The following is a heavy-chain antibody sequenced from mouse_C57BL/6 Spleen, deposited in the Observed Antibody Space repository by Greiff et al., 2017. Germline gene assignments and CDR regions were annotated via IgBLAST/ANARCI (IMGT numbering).Heavy chain of an antibody. CDR3: ARDGGNLYYFDY. V-gene: IGHV5-4*01. J-gene: IGHJ2*01. D-gene: IGHD2-1*01. Sequence: EVHLVESGGGLVKPGGSLKLSCAASGFTFSSYAMSWVRQTPEKRLEWVATISDGGSYTYYPDNVKGRFTISRDNAKNNLYLQMSHLKSEDTAMYYCARDGGNLYYFDYWGQGTTLTVSS. CDR2: ISDGGSYT. CDR1: GFTFSSYA.